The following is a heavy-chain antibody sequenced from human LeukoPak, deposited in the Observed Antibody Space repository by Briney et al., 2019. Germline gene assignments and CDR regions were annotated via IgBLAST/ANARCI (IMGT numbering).Heavy chain of an antibody. CDR2: ISYDGSAK. Sequence: GGSLSLLCAASGFPLCTNAMQWVRQAPRRGLEWVAVISYDGSAKYYADSVKGRFTISRDNPKNTLYLQMNSLRPEDTAVYYCARSPLDGYNYLDYWGQGTLVTVSS. J-gene: IGHJ4*02. D-gene: IGHD5-24*01. CDR1: GFPLCTNA. CDR3: ARSPLDGYNYLDY. V-gene: IGHV3-30*04.